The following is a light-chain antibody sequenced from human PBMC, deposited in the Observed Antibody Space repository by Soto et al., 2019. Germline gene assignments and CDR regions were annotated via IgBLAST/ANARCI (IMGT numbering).Light chain of an antibody. V-gene: IGKV3-20*01. CDR1: QSVSSSY. CDR2: GAS. CDR3: QQYGSSPPGVT. Sequence: EIVLTQSPGTLSLSPGERATLSCRASQSVSSSYLAWYQQKPGQAPRPLIYGASSRATGIPDRFSGSGSGTDFTLTISRLEPKDFAVYYCQQYGSSPPGVTFGPGTKVDIK. J-gene: IGKJ3*01.